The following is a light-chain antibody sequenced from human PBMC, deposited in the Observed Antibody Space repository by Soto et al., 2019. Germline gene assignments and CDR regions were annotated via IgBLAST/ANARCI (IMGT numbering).Light chain of an antibody. CDR2: EVS. CDR3: CSYAGSNNFV. CDR1: SSDVGGFNY. V-gene: IGLV2-8*01. Sequence: QSVLTQPPSASGSPGQSVTISCTGTSSDVGGFNYVSWYQQHPRKAPKLIICEVSKRPSGVPDRFSGSKSGNTASLTVSGLQAEDEADYYCCSYAGSNNFVCGTGTKVTVL. J-gene: IGLJ1*01.